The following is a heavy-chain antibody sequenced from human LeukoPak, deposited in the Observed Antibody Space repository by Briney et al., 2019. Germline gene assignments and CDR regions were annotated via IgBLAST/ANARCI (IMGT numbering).Heavy chain of an antibody. CDR2: FDPEDGET. D-gene: IGHD3-22*01. V-gene: IGHV1-24*01. J-gene: IGHJ4*02. CDR3: ARDQGDYYDSSGSAFDY. Sequence: ASVKVSCKVSGYTLTELSMHWVRQAPGKGLEWMGGFDPEDGETIYAQKFQGRVTMTEDTSTDTAYMELSSLRSEDTAVYYCARDQGDYYDSSGSAFDYWGQGTLVTVSS. CDR1: GYTLTELS.